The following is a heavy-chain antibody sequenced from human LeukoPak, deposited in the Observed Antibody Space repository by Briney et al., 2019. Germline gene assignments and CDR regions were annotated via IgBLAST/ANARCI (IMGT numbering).Heavy chain of an antibody. Sequence: PSETLSLTCTVSGGSISTPDSYWGWIRQPPGKGLEWIGNVFYSGTTSYNPSLKSRVTIPVDTSKSQLSLKLNYVTAADTAMYYCARPVVSTITRNDWYFVLWGRGSLVTVSS. V-gene: IGHV4-39*01. D-gene: IGHD5/OR15-5a*01. CDR3: ARPVVSTITRNDWYFVL. J-gene: IGHJ2*01. CDR1: GGSISTPDSY. CDR2: VFYSGTT.